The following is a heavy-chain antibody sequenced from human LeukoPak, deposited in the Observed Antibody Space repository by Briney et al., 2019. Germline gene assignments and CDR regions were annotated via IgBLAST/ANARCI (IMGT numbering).Heavy chain of an antibody. V-gene: IGHV3-23*01. CDR3: ASSPVGATRGY. CDR2: ISGSGGST. Sequence: GGSLRLSCAASGFTFSSYAMSWVRQAPGKGLEWVSAISGSGGSTYYAHSVKGRFTISRDNSKNTLYLKMNSLRAEDTAVYYCASSPVGATRGYWGQGTLVTVSS. J-gene: IGHJ4*02. D-gene: IGHD1-26*01. CDR1: GFTFSSYA.